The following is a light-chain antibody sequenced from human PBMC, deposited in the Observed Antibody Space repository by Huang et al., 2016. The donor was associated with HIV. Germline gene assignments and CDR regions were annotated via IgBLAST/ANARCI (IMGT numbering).Light chain of an antibody. CDR2: AAS. V-gene: IGKV1-NL1*01. CDR3: QQYFMSPPLT. CDR1: QGISNS. J-gene: IGKJ4*01. Sequence: DIQMTQSPSSLSASVGDRVTITCRASQGISNSLAWYQQKPGRAPKLLLYAASRLVSGVPSRFSGRGSGTDYTLTISRLQPEDFATYYCQQYFMSPPLTFGGGTKVEIK.